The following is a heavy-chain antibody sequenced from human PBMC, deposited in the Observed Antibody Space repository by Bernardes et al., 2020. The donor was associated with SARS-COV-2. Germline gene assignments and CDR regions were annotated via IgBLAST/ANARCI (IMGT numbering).Heavy chain of an antibody. D-gene: IGHD2-15*01. J-gene: IGHJ6*02. CDR1: GDSISSTSW. Sequence: SETLSLTCTVSGDSISSTSWWTWVRQPPGKGLEWVGEIFHSGGTNYNPSLQSRVTISVDKSKNQFSLKVTSVTAADTAVYFCARDGAYCSGGSCPRRMDVWGQGTTVVVS. V-gene: IGHV4-4*02. CDR3: ARDGAYCSGGSCPRRMDV. CDR2: IFHSGGT.